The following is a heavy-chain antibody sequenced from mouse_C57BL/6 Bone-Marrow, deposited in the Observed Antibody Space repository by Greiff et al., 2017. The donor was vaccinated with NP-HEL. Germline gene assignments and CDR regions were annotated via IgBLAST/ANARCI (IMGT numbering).Heavy chain of an antibody. D-gene: IGHD2-4*01. Sequence: QVQLQQSGAELARPGASVKLSCKASGYTFTSYGISWVKQRTGQGLEWIGEIYPRSGNTYYNEKFKGKATLTADKSSSTAYMELRSLTSEDSAVNFCARGNDFQWFAYWGQGTLVTVSA. J-gene: IGHJ3*01. CDR3: ARGNDFQWFAY. CDR2: IYPRSGNT. V-gene: IGHV1-81*01. CDR1: GYTFTSYG.